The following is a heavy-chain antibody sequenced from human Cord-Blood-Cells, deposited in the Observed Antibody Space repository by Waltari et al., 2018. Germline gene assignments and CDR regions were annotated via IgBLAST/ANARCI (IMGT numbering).Heavy chain of an antibody. J-gene: IGHJ4*02. D-gene: IGHD7-27*01. CDR2: MNPNKGGT. CDR1: GYTFTGYY. CDR3: ARADKTGDQRGY. Sequence: QAQLVQSGAEVKKPGASVKVSCRASGYTFTGYYMHWVRQAPGQGLEWMGWMNPNKGGTNYAQKFQGKVTMTRDTSISTAYMELSRLRSDDTAVYYRARADKTGDQRGYWGQGTLVTVSS. V-gene: IGHV1-2*02.